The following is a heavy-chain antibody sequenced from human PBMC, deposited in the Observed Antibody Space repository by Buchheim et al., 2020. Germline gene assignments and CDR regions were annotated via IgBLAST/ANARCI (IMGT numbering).Heavy chain of an antibody. Sequence: EVQLVESGGGLVQPGGSLRLSCAASGFTVSSNYMSWVRQAPGKGLEWVSVIYSGVSTYYADSVKGRFPISRDNSKNTLYLQMNRLRAEDTAVYYCARSMGYRSGYYYGMDVWGQGTT. CDR2: IYSGVST. CDR1: GFTVSSNY. D-gene: IGHD5-18*01. J-gene: IGHJ6*02. CDR3: ARSMGYRSGYYYGMDV. V-gene: IGHV3-66*02.